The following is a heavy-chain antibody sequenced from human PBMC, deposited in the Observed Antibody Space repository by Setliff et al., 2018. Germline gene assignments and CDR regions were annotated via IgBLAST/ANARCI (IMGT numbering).Heavy chain of an antibody. CDR3: ARDTFGRGLNYYYYYMDV. CDR1: GGTFSSYA. J-gene: IGHJ6*03. V-gene: IGHV1-69*06. Sequence: SEKVSCKASGGTFSSYAISWVRQAPGQGLEWMGRIIPIFGTANYAQKFQGRVTITADKSTSKAYMELSSLRSEDTAVYYCARDTFGRGLNYYYYYMDVWGKGTTVTVSS. CDR2: IIPIFGTA. D-gene: IGHD3-3*01.